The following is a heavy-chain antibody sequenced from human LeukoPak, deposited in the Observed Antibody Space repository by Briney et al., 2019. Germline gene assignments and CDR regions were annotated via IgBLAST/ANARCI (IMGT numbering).Heavy chain of an antibody. J-gene: IGHJ5*02. CDR3: ARDQIGSSEDNWFDP. D-gene: IGHD6-19*01. CDR1: GGTFSSYA. V-gene: IGHV1-69*04. Sequence: ASVKVSCKASGGTFSSYAISWVRQAPGQGLERMGRIIPILGIANYAQKFQGRVTITADKSTSTAYMELSSLRSEDTAVYYCARDQIGSSEDNWFDPWGQGTLVTVSS. CDR2: IIPILGIA.